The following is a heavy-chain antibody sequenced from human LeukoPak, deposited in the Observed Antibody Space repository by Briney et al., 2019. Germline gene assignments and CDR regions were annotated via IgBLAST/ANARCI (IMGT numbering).Heavy chain of an antibody. D-gene: IGHD6-19*01. V-gene: IGHV3-30*03. CDR1: GFTFSSYG. CDR3: TTGTEQQWLSLDY. J-gene: IGHJ4*02. Sequence: GGSLRLSCAASGFTFSSYGMHWVRQAPGKGLEWVAFISYDGSNKFYADSVKGRFTISRDNSKNTLYLQMNSLKTEDTAVYYCTTGTEQQWLSLDYWGQGTLVTVSS. CDR2: ISYDGSNK.